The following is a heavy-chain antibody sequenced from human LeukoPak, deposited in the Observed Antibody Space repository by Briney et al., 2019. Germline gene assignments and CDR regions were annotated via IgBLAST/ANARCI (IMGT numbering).Heavy chain of an antibody. D-gene: IGHD4-17*01. Sequence: GGSLRLSCAASGFTFSSYSMNWVRPAAGKGLEWVSSISSSSSYIYYADSVKGRFNISRDNAKNSLYLQMNSLRAEDTAVYYCARDNGGDYGDYVDFDFWGQGTLVTVSS. CDR1: GFTFSSYS. J-gene: IGHJ4*02. CDR3: ARDNGGDYGDYVDFDF. V-gene: IGHV3-21*01. CDR2: ISSSSSYI.